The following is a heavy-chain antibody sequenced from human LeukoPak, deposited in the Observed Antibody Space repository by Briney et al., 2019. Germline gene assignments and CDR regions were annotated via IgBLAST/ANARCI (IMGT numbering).Heavy chain of an antibody. Sequence: GGPLKHSRLDLRYNFNHASLNWVPQTPGKGLDRVGRVKSIRAGGTTDDTAPVKGRLTIARDDSKRTVYLQINSLKTEDTPVYFCTARVVTTNEFWGQGTLVTVSS. CDR2: VKSIRAGGTT. J-gene: IGHJ4*02. D-gene: IGHD2-21*02. V-gene: IGHV3-15*01. CDR1: RYNFNHAS. CDR3: TARVVTTNEF.